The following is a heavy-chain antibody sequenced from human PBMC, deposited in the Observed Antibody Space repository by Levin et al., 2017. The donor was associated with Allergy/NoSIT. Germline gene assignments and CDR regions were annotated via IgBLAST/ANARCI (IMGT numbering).Heavy chain of an antibody. D-gene: IGHD6-19*01. Sequence: PGGSLRLSCAASGFTFSSYAMSWVRQAPGKGLEWVSAISGSGGSTFYADSVKGRFTISRDNSKNTLYLQMNSLRAEDTAVYYCAKGSANTYSSGWYAFDSWGQGTMVTVSS. CDR1: GFTFSSYA. CDR3: AKGSANTYSSGWYAFDS. CDR2: ISGSGGST. V-gene: IGHV3-23*01. J-gene: IGHJ3*02.